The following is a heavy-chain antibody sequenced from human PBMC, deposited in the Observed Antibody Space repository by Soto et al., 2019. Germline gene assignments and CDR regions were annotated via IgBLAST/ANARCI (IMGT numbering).Heavy chain of an antibody. CDR1: GFTFSTYG. CDR3: ARDYDYVDNGLDY. Sequence: QVQLVESGGGVVQPGRSLRLSCAASGFTFSTYGMHWVRQAPGKGLEWVAVIVKDGSEKYYGDSVKGRFTISRDNSKNTLYLEMSSLRADDTAVYYCARDYDYVDNGLDYWGQGTLVNVSS. V-gene: IGHV3-33*01. CDR2: IVKDGSEK. J-gene: IGHJ4*02. D-gene: IGHD3-16*01.